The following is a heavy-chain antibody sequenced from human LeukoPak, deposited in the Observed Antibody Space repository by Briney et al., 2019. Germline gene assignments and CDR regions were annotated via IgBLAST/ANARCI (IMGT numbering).Heavy chain of an antibody. V-gene: IGHV1-2*02. D-gene: IGHD2-8*01. J-gene: IGHJ3*02. CDR2: INPNSGGT. CDR1: GSTFTGYY. CDR3: ASQPGYCTNGVCYTSDDAFDI. Sequence: GASVKLSCNPSGSTFTGYYMHWVRQAPGQGLEWMGWINPNSGGTNYAQKFQVRVTMTRDRSIATAYMELSRLRSDDTAVYYWASQPGYCTNGVCYTSDDAFDIWGQGTMVTVSS.